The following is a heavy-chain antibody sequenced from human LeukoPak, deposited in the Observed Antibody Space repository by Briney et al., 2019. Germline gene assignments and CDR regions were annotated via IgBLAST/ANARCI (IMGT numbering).Heavy chain of an antibody. J-gene: IGHJ6*03. CDR1: GFTSSDYY. D-gene: IGHD3-3*01. V-gene: IGHV3-11*04. CDR2: ISSSGSTI. CDR3: ARDTDFWSGYYIRYYYYYMDV. Sequence: GGSLRLSCAASGFTSSDYYMSWIRQAPGKGLEWVSYISSSGSTIYYADSVKGRFTISRDNAKNSLYLQMNSLRAEDTAVYYCARDTDFWSGYYIRYYYYYMDVWGKGTTVTVSS.